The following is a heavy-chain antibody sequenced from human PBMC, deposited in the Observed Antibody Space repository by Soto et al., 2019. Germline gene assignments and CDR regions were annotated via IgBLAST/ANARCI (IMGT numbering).Heavy chain of an antibody. CDR3: ARGFPSMAYFGEYYFDY. CDR1: GLTASDHY. J-gene: IGHJ4*02. CDR2: SSRGCST. D-gene: IGHD3-10*01. Sequence: AESLRLSCAASGLTASDHYVSSVRHAPRGGLDWASLSSRGCSTYDAHSLTGKFTISRENLRNTLYLQMNSLRAEDTAVYYSARGFPSMAYFGEYYFDYWGQGTLVTVSS. V-gene: IGHV3-53*01.